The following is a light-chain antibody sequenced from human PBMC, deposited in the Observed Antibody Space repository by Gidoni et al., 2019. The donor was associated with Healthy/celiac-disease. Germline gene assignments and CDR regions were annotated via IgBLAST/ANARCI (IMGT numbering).Light chain of an antibody. CDR1: QSLLHSNGYNC. Sequence: IVMTQSPLSLPVTPGEPASISCRSSQSLLHSNGYNCLDWYLQKPGQSPQLLIYLGSNRASGVPDRFSGSGSGTDFTLKISRVEAEDVGVYYCMQALQNLLTFGGGTKVEIK. CDR2: LGS. J-gene: IGKJ4*01. V-gene: IGKV2-28*01. CDR3: MQALQNLLT.